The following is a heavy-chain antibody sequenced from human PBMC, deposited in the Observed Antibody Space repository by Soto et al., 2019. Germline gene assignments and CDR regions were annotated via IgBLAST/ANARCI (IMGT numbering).Heavy chain of an antibody. J-gene: IGHJ4*02. V-gene: IGHV4-59*01. Sequence: SQTLSLTCTVSGGSISSYYWSWIRQPPGKGLEWIGYIYYSGSTNYNPSLKSRVTISVDTSKNQFSLKMSSVTAADTAVYYCARLATSHYFDYLGQGNLVTGSS. CDR2: IYYSGST. CDR3: ARLATSHYFDY. D-gene: IGHD1-1*01. CDR1: GGSISSYY.